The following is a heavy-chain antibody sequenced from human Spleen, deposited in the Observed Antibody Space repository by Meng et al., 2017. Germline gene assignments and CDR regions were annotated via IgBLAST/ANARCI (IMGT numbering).Heavy chain of an antibody. J-gene: IGHJ5*02. D-gene: IGHD6-13*01. Sequence: SETLSLTCTVSGGSISRYYWSWIRQPPGKGLEWIGYIYYSGSTNNNPSLKSRVTISVDTPKNQFSLKLSSVTAADTAVYYCARAPRIAAAGTDWFDPWGQGTLVTVSS. CDR2: IYYSGST. V-gene: IGHV4-59*12. CDR1: GGSISRYY. CDR3: ARAPRIAAAGTDWFDP.